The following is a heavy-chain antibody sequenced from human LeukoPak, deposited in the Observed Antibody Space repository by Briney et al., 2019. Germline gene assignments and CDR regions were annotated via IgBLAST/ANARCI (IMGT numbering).Heavy chain of an antibody. CDR2: MNPNSGNT. Sequence: GASVKVSCKASGYTFTSYDINWVRQATGQGLEWMGWMNPNSGNTGYAQKFQGRVTMTRNTSISTAYMELSSLRSEDTAVYYCAKVSLVGPYGDFHFDYWGQGTLVTVSS. CDR1: GYTFTSYD. V-gene: IGHV1-8*01. CDR3: AKVSLVGPYGDFHFDY. D-gene: IGHD4-17*01. J-gene: IGHJ4*02.